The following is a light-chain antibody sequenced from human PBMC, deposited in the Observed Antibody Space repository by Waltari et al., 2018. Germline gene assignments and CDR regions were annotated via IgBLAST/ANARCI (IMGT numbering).Light chain of an antibody. CDR3: SAWDSSLSAWV. J-gene: IGLJ3*02. CDR1: STNLGNQE. Sequence: QPGLTQPPSVSKGLRQTATLTSTGNSTNLGNQEEAWLQQHQGHPPKLLSYRNNNRPSGISERCSASRSGNTASLTITGLQPEDEADYYCSAWDSSLSAWVFGGGTKLTVL. V-gene: IGLV10-54*04. CDR2: RNN.